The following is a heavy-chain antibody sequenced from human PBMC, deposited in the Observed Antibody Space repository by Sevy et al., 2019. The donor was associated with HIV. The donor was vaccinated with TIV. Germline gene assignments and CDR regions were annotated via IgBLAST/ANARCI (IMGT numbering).Heavy chain of an antibody. Sequence: GGSLRLSCAASGFSFSNYGMHWVRQAPGKGLEWEALIWYDGSSKYYADSVKGRLTISRDNSKNTLSLQMNSLRAEDTAVYYYARGAYYFDSSGANFEYWGQGTLVTVSS. CDR3: ARGAYYFDSSGANFEY. V-gene: IGHV3-33*01. J-gene: IGHJ4*02. CDR1: GFSFSNYG. D-gene: IGHD3-22*01. CDR2: IWYDGSSK.